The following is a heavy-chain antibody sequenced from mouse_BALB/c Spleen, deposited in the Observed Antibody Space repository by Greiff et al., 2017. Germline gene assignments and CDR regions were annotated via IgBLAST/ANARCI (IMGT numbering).Heavy chain of an antibody. CDR2: IDPANGNT. V-gene: IGHV14-3*02. CDR3: ARESDGSSYAWFAY. J-gene: IGHJ3*01. Sequence: VQLKQSGAELVKPGASVKLSCTASGFNIKDTYMHWVKQRPEQGLEWIGRIDPANGNTKYDPKFQGKATITADTSSNTAYLQLSSLTSEDTAVYSCARESDGSSYAWFAYWGQGTLVTVSA. CDR1: GFNIKDTY. D-gene: IGHD1-1*01.